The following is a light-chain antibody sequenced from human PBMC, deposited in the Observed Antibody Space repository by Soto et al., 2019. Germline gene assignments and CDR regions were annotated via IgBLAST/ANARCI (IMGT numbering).Light chain of an antibody. CDR1: QTVPSR. CDR3: QQYGSSPET. J-gene: IGKJ1*01. Sequence: EIVMTQSPATLSVSPGEGVTLSCMASQTVPSRIAWYQQKPGQAPSLLIYGASTRATGVPDRFSGSGSGTDFTLTISRLEPEDFAVYYCQQYGSSPETFGQGTKVDI. CDR2: GAS. V-gene: IGKV3-20*01.